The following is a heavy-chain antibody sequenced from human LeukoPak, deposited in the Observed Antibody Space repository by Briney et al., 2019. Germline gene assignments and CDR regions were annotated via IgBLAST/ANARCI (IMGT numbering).Heavy chain of an antibody. J-gene: IGHJ4*02. CDR2: INPSSGGT. D-gene: IGHD5-12*01. CDR3: ARALRGSGYDPYDY. Sequence: ASVKVSCKASGYSFTDYYVHWLRQAPGQGPEWMGRINPSSGGTTFAQSFHDRVTLTRDTSITTAYMELNSLRSDDTALYYCARALRGSGYDPYDYWGQGTLVTVSS. V-gene: IGHV1-2*06. CDR1: GYSFTDYY.